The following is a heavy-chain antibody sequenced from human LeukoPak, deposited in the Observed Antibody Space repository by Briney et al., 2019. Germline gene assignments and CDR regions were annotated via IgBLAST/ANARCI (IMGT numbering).Heavy chain of an antibody. Sequence: PSETLSLTCTVSGGSISSYYWSWIRQPPGKGLEWIGYIYYSGSTNYNPSLKSRVTISVDTSKNQFSLKLSSVTAADTAVYYCAREYSYGSYFDYWGQGTLVSVSS. D-gene: IGHD5-18*01. CDR2: IYYSGST. J-gene: IGHJ4*02. V-gene: IGHV4-59*01. CDR3: AREYSYGSYFDY. CDR1: GGSISSYY.